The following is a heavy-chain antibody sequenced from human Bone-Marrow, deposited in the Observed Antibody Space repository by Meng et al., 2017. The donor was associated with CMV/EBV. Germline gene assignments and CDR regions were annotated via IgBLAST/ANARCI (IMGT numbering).Heavy chain of an antibody. D-gene: IGHD5-18*01. J-gene: IGHJ4*02. V-gene: IGHV4-39*01. CDR1: GGSISSSSYY. CDR2: IYYSGST. Sequence: SETRSFTCTVSGGSISSSSYYWGWIRQPPGKGLEWIGSIYYSGSTYYNPSLKSRVTISVDTSKNQFSLKLSSVTAADTAVYYCARFTAMGIFSSWYFDYWGQGTLVTVSS. CDR3: ARFTAMGIFSSWYFDY.